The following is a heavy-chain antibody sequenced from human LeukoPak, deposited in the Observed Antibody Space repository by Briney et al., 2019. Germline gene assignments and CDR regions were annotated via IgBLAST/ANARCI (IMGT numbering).Heavy chain of an antibody. V-gene: IGHV4-4*07. Sequence: PSETLSLTCTVSGGSISSYYWSWIRQPAGKGLEWIGRIYTSGSTNYNPSLKSRVTMSVDTSKNQFSLKLSSVTAADTAVYYCARALGTRAPYPPEPAQNYYYYYGMDVWGQGTTVTVSS. J-gene: IGHJ6*02. CDR2: IYTSGST. D-gene: IGHD1-1*01. CDR3: ARALGTRAPYPPEPAQNYYYYYGMDV. CDR1: GGSISSYY.